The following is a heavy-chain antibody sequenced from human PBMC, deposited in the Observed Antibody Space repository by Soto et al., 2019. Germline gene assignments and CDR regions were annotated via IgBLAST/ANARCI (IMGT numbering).Heavy chain of an antibody. CDR3: ARVPQVSGKWNFDY. CDR2: IYYSGST. D-gene: IGHD1-26*01. V-gene: IGHV4-59*01. Sequence: WSWIRQPPGKGLEWIGYIYYSGSTNYNPSLKSRVTISVDTSKNQFSLKLSSVTAADTAVYYCARVPQVSGKWNFDYWGQGTLVTVSS. J-gene: IGHJ4*02.